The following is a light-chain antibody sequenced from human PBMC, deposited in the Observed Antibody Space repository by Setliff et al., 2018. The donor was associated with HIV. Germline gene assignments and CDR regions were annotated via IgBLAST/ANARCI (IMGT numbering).Light chain of an antibody. CDR2: DVA. V-gene: IGLV2-11*01. Sequence: QSVLTQPRSVSGSPGQSVTIFCTGSTSDVAVYNYVSWYQQHPGTAPKLVIYDVAKRPSGVPDRFSGSKSGDTASLTISGLQSEDEADYYCCSYAGTDTYIFGTGTKVTVL. J-gene: IGLJ1*01. CDR1: TSDVAVYNY. CDR3: CSYAGTDTYI.